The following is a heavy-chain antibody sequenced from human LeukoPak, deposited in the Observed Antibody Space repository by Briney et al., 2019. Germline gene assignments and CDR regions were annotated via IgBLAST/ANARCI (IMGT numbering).Heavy chain of an antibody. D-gene: IGHD6-13*01. J-gene: IGHJ4*02. Sequence: ASVKVSCKASDYTFTSYGISWVRQAPGQGLEWMGWISAYNGNTNYAQKLQGRVTMTTDTSTSTAYMEVRSLRSDDTAVYYCALGGGSSWYRYFDYWGQGTLVTVSS. V-gene: IGHV1-18*01. CDR2: ISAYNGNT. CDR1: DYTFTSYG. CDR3: ALGGGSSWYRYFDY.